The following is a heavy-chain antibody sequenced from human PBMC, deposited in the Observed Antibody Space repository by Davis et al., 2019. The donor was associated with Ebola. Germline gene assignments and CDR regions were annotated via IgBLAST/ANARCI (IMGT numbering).Heavy chain of an antibody. CDR3: ARTSIVGTTTTASDI. D-gene: IGHD1-26*01. Sequence: AASVKVSCKASGYTFKNYAISWVRQAPGQGLEWMGWISAYNGNTNYAQILQGRVTMTTDTSTGTAYLDLRSLRSDDTAVYFCARTSIVGTTTTASDIWGQGTLVTVSS. CDR2: ISAYNGNT. CDR1: GYTFKNYA. V-gene: IGHV1-18*01. J-gene: IGHJ3*02.